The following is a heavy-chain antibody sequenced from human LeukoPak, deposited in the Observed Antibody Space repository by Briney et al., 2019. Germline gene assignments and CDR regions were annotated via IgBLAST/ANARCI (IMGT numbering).Heavy chain of an antibody. CDR2: ISYTGTYI. J-gene: IGHJ4*02. V-gene: IGHV3-21*04. Sequence: GSLRLSCAASGFTFSIYAMNWVRQAPGKGLEWVSSISYTGTYIYYADSVKGRFTISRDNAQNSLYLQMNSLRAEDTAIYYCVRDRGTYRPIDYWGQGTLVTVSS. D-gene: IGHD1-26*01. CDR1: GFTFSIYA. CDR3: VRDRGTYRPIDY.